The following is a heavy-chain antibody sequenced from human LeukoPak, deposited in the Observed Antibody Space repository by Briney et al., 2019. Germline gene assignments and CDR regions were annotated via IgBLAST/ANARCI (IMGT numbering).Heavy chain of an antibody. CDR3: ARGRDSSGYSDAFDI. J-gene: IGHJ3*02. Sequence: PSETLSLTCTVSGGSISSYYWSWIRQPPGKGLEWIGYIYYSGSTNYNPSLKSRVTISVDTSKNQFSLKLSSVTAADTAVYYCARGRDSSGYSDAFDIWGQGTMVTVSS. D-gene: IGHD3-22*01. CDR2: IYYSGST. V-gene: IGHV4-59*01. CDR1: GGSISSYY.